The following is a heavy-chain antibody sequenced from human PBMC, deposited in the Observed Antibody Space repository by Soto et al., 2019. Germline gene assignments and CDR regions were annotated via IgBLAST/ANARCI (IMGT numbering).Heavy chain of an antibody. V-gene: IGHV5-10-1*01. CDR1: GYRFTSYW. CDR3: ARQNYYDSSGYFPSP. Sequence: GESLKISCQGSGYRFTSYWISWVRQMPGKGLEWMGRINPSDSYTNYSPSFQGHVTISADKSISTAYLQWSSLKASDTAMYYCARQNYYDSSGYFPSPWGQGTLVTVSS. J-gene: IGHJ5*02. CDR2: INPSDSYT. D-gene: IGHD3-22*01.